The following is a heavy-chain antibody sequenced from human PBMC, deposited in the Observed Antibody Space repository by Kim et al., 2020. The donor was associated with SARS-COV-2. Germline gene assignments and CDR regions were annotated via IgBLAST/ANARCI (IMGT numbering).Heavy chain of an antibody. Sequence: GGSLRLSCAASGFTFSSYSMHWVRQAPGKGLEWVAVISYDGSNKYYADSVKGRFTISRDNSKNTLYLQMNSLRAEDTAVYYCARGGGDHGPFDYWGQGTLVTASS. CDR3: ARGGGDHGPFDY. D-gene: IGHD2-21*02. J-gene: IGHJ4*02. CDR2: ISYDGSNK. V-gene: IGHV3-30*04. CDR1: GFTFSSYS.